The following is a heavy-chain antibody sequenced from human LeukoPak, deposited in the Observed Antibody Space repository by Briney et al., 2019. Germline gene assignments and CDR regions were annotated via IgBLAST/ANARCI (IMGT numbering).Heavy chain of an antibody. V-gene: IGHV1-8*01. CDR2: MNPNSGNT. CDR3: ARYPTVVEKNYYYYYMDV. D-gene: IGHD4-17*01. J-gene: IGHJ6*03. Sequence: ASVKVSCKASGYTFTSYDINWVRQATGQGLEWMGWMNPNSGNTGYAQKFQGRVTMTRNTSISTAYMELSSLRSEDTAVYYCARYPTVVEKNYYYYYMDVWGNGTTVTVSS. CDR1: GYTFTSYD.